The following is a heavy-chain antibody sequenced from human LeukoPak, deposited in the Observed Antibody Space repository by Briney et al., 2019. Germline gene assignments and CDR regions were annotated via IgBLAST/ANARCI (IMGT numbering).Heavy chain of an antibody. Sequence: GGSLRLSCEASGFTFSNYSMNWVRQAPGKGLEWVSYIRSSSTTIYYADSVKGRFTISRDNAKNSLYLQMSSLRAEDTAVYYCARAKRNGFDIWGQGTMVTVSS. CDR2: IRSSSTTI. V-gene: IGHV3-48*01. J-gene: IGHJ3*02. CDR1: GFTFSNYS. CDR3: ARAKRNGFDI.